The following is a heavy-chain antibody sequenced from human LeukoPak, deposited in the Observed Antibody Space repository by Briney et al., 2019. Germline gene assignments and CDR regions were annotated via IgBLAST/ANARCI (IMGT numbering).Heavy chain of an antibody. J-gene: IGHJ4*02. Sequence: SVKVSCKASVYTFTNFYIHWVRQAPGQGLEWMGRIIPILGIANYAQKFQGRVTITADKSTSTAYMELSSLRSEDTAVYYCARASLTTVVTYYFDYWGQGTLVTVSS. CDR1: VYTFTNFY. CDR2: IIPILGIA. V-gene: IGHV1-69*04. CDR3: ARASLTTVVTYYFDY. D-gene: IGHD4-23*01.